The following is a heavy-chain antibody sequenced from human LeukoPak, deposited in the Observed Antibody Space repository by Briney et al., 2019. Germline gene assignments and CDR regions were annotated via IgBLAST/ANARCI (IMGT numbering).Heavy chain of an antibody. CDR1: GFTFSSYD. Sequence: PGGSLRLSCAASGFTFSSYDMHWVRQAPGKGLEWVAVISYDGSNKYYADSVKGRFTISRDNSKNTLYLQMNSLRADDTAMYYCAKDLDPTQGQLATGFDHWGQGALVTVSS. CDR3: AKDLDPTQGQLATGFDH. D-gene: IGHD6-6*01. J-gene: IGHJ4*02. V-gene: IGHV3-30-3*01. CDR2: ISYDGSNK.